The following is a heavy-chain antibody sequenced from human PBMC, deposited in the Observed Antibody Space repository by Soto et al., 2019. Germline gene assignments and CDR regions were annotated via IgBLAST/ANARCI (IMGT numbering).Heavy chain of an antibody. J-gene: IGHJ3*01. CDR2: ISASGDRT. CDR1: GFTLTNYA. CDR3: EGSWT. V-gene: IGHV3-23*01. Sequence: EVQLLVSGGGSVQPGGSLRLSCEVSGFTLTNYAMSGVRQAPGKGLEWVSQISASGDRTYYADSVQGRFTFSKDSSKNTLFLQMNTLRGEDSAVYYCEGSWTWGQGTMVTVSS. D-gene: IGHD5-12*01.